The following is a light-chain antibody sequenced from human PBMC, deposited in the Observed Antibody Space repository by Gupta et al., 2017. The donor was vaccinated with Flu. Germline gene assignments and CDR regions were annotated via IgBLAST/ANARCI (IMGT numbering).Light chain of an antibody. V-gene: IGLV3-10*01. J-gene: IGLJ2*01. CDR3: FSVDRRGHDRV. Sequence: GDAFPEKYAYWYQLKSGQAPQLVIYEDFKRPSGIPQRFSGSPSGTVATLTITGAQVEDEADYHCFSVDRRGHDRVFGGGTTLAV. CDR1: AFPEKY. CDR2: EDF.